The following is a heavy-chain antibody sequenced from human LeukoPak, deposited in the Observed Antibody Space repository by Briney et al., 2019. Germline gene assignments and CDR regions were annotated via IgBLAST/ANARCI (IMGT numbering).Heavy chain of an antibody. V-gene: IGHV4-31*03. CDR3: ARVLRDGYYYYYMDV. CDR2: IYYSGST. CDR1: GGSISSGGYY. D-gene: IGHD5-24*01. Sequence: SETLSLTCTVSGGSISSGGYYWSWIRQHPGKGLEWIGYIYYSGSTYYNPSLKSRVTISVDTSKNQFSLKLSSVTAADTAVYYCARVLRDGYYYYYMDVWGKGTTVTVSS. J-gene: IGHJ6*03.